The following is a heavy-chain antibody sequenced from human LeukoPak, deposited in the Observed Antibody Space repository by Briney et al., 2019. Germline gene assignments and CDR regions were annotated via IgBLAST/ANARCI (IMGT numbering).Heavy chain of an antibody. CDR2: INPNSGGT. J-gene: IGHJ5*02. CDR3: ARDLLQNNWFDP. CDR1: GYTFTGYY. V-gene: IGHV1-2*02. Sequence: ASVKVSCKASGYTFTGYYMHWVRQAPGQGLEWMGWINPNSGGTNYAQKFQGRVTMTRDTSISTAYMELSSLRSDDTAVYYCARDLLQNNWFDPWGQGTLVTVSS. D-gene: IGHD2/OR15-2a*01.